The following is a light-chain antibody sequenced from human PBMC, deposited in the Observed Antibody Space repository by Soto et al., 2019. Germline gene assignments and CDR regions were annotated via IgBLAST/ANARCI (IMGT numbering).Light chain of an antibody. CDR1: QGISSW. CDR2: DAS. Sequence: DIQMTQSPSSVSASVGDRVTITCRASQGISSWLAWYQQKPGKAPNLLIYDASNLKTGVPSRFSGAGSGTEFTLTISSLQPDDFASYYCQQHKSYPVTFGGGTKVEIK. CDR3: QQHKSYPVT. J-gene: IGKJ4*01. V-gene: IGKV1-12*01.